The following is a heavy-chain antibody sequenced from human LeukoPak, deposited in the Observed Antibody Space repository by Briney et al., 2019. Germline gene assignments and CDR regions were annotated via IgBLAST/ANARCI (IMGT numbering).Heavy chain of an antibody. CDR1: GYTFTRCY. V-gene: IGHV1-2*02. Sequence: ASVKVSCKASGYTFTRCYTHWVRQAPGQGLGWMGWINPNSGGTNYAQKFQGRVTMTRDTSISTAYMELSRLRSDDTAVYYCARDADLLTGYYYFDYWGQGTLVTVSS. J-gene: IGHJ4*02. CDR3: ARDADLLTGYYYFDY. CDR2: INPNSGGT. D-gene: IGHD3-9*01.